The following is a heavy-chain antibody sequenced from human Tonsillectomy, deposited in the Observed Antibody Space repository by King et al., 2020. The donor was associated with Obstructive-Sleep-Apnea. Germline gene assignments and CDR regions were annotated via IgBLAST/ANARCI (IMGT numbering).Heavy chain of an antibody. CDR2: INPSGGST. D-gene: IGHD5-18*01. CDR3: ARVRGSRGAFDI. Sequence: QLVQSGAEVKKPGASVKVSCKASGYTFTSNYMHWVRQAPGQGLEWMGIINPSGGSTSYAQKFQGRVTMTRDTSTSTVYMELSSLRSEDTAVYYCARVRGSRGAFDIWGQGTMVTVSS. CDR1: GYTFTSNY. J-gene: IGHJ3*02. V-gene: IGHV1-46*01.